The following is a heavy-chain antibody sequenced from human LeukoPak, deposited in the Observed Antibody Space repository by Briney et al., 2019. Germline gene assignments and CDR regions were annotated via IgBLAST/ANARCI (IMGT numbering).Heavy chain of an antibody. V-gene: IGHV4-39*01. D-gene: IGHD3-3*01. J-gene: IGHJ4*02. CDR1: GGPIVRSSYY. CDR3: ARHSGMVDRHFAH. CDR2: MSYGGTS. Sequence: SETLSLTCNVSGGPIVRSSYYWGWVRQSPGKGLEWIGSMSYGGTSYYNPSLKSRVTMSVDTSKNTFSLKVTSVTAADTAVYFCARHSGMVDRHFAHWGQGTLVPVSS.